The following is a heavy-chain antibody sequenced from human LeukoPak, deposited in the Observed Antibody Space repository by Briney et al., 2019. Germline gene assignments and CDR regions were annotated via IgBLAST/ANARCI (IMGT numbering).Heavy chain of an antibody. CDR3: AASPYYGSGSYYEAPFDY. J-gene: IGHJ4*02. V-gene: IGHV4-59*01. D-gene: IGHD3-10*01. Sequence: SETLSLTCTISGGSISSYYWSWIRQPPGKGLEWIGYIYYSGSTNYNPSLKSRVTISVDTSKNQFSLKLSSVTAADTAVYYCAASPYYGSGSYYEAPFDYWGQGTLVTVSS. CDR1: GGSISSYY. CDR2: IYYSGST.